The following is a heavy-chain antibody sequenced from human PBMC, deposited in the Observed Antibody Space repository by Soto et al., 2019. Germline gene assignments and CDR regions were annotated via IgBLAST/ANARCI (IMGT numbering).Heavy chain of an antibody. CDR1: GGSISSGDYY. CDR2: IYYSGST. J-gene: IGHJ5*02. D-gene: IGHD2-15*01. V-gene: IGHV4-30-4*02. CDR3: ARLGCSGSNCYHLDP. Sequence: PSETLSLTCTVSGGSISSGDYYWSWIRQPPGKGLEWIGYIYYSGSTYYNPSLKSRVTISVDTSKNQFSLKVNSVTTADTAVYYCARLGCSGSNCYHLDPWGQGTLVTVSS.